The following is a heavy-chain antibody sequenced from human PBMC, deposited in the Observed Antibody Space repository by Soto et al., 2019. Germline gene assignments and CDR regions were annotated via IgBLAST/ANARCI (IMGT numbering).Heavy chain of an antibody. Sequence: QALLQESGPGLVKPSQTLSLTCTVSGGSINSGDSFWSWVRQHPGKGLEWLGYIYYYGNTFYNPSINTRLTMSIDTSKSQFCLTLTSVTAAYTAVYHCASDTQLGAFGTYYYALDVWGQGTTVTVSS. J-gene: IGHJ6*02. V-gene: IGHV4-31*03. CDR2: IYYYGNT. D-gene: IGHD1-1*01. CDR3: ASDTQLGAFGTYYYALDV. CDR1: GGSINSGDSF.